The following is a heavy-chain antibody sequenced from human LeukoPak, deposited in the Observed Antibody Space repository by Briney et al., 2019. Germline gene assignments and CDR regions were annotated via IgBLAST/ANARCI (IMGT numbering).Heavy chain of an antibody. V-gene: IGHV3-7*01. Sequence: PGGSLRLSCAASGFTFSSYWMSWVRQAPGKGLEWVANIKQDGSEKYYVDSVKGRFTISRDNAKNSPYLQMNSLRAEDTAVYYCARVVWYGYFGYWGQGTLVTVSS. CDR3: ARVVWYGYFGY. J-gene: IGHJ4*02. CDR2: IKQDGSEK. D-gene: IGHD3/OR15-3a*01. CDR1: GFTFSSYW.